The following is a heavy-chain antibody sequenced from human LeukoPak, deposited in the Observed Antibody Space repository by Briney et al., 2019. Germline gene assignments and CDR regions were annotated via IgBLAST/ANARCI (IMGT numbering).Heavy chain of an antibody. J-gene: IGHJ6*03. V-gene: IGHV4-59*01. D-gene: IGHD5-18*01. Sequence: KPSETLSLTCTVSGGSISSYYWSWIRRPPGKGLEWIGYIYYSGSTNYNPSLKSRVTISVDTSKNQFSLKLSSVTAADTAVYYCARRSGYSYGYHYYYYMDVWGKGTTVTVSS. CDR2: IYYSGST. CDR1: GGSISSYY. CDR3: ARRSGYSYGYHYYYYMDV.